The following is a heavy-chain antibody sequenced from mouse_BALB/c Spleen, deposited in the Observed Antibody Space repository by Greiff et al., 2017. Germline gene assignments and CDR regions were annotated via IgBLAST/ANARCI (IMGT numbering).Heavy chain of an antibody. D-gene: IGHD2-4*01. CDR3: ARQDYDYDNYAMDY. V-gene: IGHV5-6-2*01. J-gene: IGHJ4*01. CDR1: GFTFSSYY. Sequence: DVQLVESGGGLVKLGGSLKLSCAASGFTFSSYYMSWVRQTPEKRLELVAAINSNGGSTYYPDTVKGRFTISRDNAKNTLYLQMSSLKSEDTALYYCARQDYDYDNYAMDYWGQGTSVTVSS. CDR2: INSNGGST.